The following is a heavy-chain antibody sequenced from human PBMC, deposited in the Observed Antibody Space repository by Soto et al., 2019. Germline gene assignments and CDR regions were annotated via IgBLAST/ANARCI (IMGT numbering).Heavy chain of an antibody. Sequence: ASVKVSCKASGGTFSSYAISWVRQAPGQGLEWMGGIIPIFGTANYAQKFQGRVTITADESTSTAYMELSSLRSEDTAVYYCARAPLRDTAMSNYYYYMDVWGKGTTVTVSS. D-gene: IGHD5-18*01. CDR2: IIPIFGTA. V-gene: IGHV1-69*13. CDR1: GGTFSSYA. CDR3: ARAPLRDTAMSNYYYYMDV. J-gene: IGHJ6*03.